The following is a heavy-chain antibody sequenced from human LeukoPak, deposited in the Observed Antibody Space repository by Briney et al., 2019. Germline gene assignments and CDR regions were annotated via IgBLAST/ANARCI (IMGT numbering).Heavy chain of an antibody. V-gene: IGHV3-7*03. Sequence: GGSLRLSCAASGFTFSSYWMSWVRQAPGKGLEWVANIKQDGSEKYYVDSVKGRFTISRDNAKNSLYLQMNSLRAEDTAAYYCAKGHREYQLLFDYWGQGTLVTVSS. CDR1: GFTFSSYW. D-gene: IGHD2-2*01. CDR2: IKQDGSEK. CDR3: AKGHREYQLLFDY. J-gene: IGHJ4*02.